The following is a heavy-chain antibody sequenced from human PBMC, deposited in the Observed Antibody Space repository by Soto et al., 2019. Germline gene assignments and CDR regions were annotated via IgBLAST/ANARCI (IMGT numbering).Heavy chain of an antibody. Sequence: QVQLVQSGAEVKKPGSSVKVSCKASGGTFSSYAISWVRQAPGQGLEWMGGIIPIFGTANYAQKFQGRVTITADKSTSTAYMELSSLRSEDTAVYYCARDRQGIRYDFWSGYSGGMDVWGQGTTVTVSS. CDR1: GGTFSSYA. CDR2: IIPIFGTA. D-gene: IGHD3-3*01. V-gene: IGHV1-69*06. CDR3: ARDRQGIRYDFWSGYSGGMDV. J-gene: IGHJ6*02.